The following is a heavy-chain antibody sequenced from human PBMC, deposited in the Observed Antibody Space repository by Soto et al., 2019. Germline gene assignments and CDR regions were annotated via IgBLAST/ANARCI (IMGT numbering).Heavy chain of an antibody. CDR2: IYYSGST. Sequence: QVQLQEPGPGLVKPSQTLSLTCTVSGGSISSGDYYWSWIRQPPGKGLEWIGYIYYSGSTYYNPSLKSRVTISVDTSKKQFSLKLSSVTAADTAVYYCARDQGYSSGWVDYWGQGTLVTVSS. V-gene: IGHV4-30-4*01. CDR1: GGSISSGDYY. D-gene: IGHD6-19*01. CDR3: ARDQGYSSGWVDY. J-gene: IGHJ4*02.